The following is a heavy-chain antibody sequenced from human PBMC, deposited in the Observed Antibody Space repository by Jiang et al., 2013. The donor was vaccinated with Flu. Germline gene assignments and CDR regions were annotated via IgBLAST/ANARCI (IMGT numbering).Heavy chain of an antibody. CDR3: ARDGGDGDYLRRFDP. J-gene: IGHJ5*02. CDR2: IYYSGST. CDR1: GGSISSGGYY. Sequence: GSGLVKPSQTLSLTCTVSGGSISSGGYYWSWIRQHPGKGLEWIGYIYYSGSTYYNPSLKSRVTISVDTSKNQFSLKLSSVTAADTAVYYCARDGGDGDYLRRFDPWGQGTLVTVSS. D-gene: IGHD4-17*01. V-gene: IGHV4-31*03.